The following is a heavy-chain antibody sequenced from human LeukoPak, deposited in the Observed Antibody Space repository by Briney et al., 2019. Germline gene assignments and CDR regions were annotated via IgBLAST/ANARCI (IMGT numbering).Heavy chain of an antibody. V-gene: IGHV4-38-2*02. J-gene: IGHJ3*02. D-gene: IGHD3-10*01. Sequence: SETLSLTCTVSGYSISSGYYWGWIRQPPGKGLEWIGSIYHSGSTYYNPSLKSRVTISVDTSKNQFSLKLSSVTAADTAVYYCAREFRGYYGSGSYYVPGIDAFDIWGQGTMVTVSS. CDR3: AREFRGYYGSGSYYVPGIDAFDI. CDR1: GYSISSGYY. CDR2: IYHSGST.